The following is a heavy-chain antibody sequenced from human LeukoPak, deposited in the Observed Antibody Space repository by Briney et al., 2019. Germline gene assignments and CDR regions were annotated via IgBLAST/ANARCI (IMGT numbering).Heavy chain of an antibody. CDR1: GGSISSYY. CDR3: ARTGFGRDYYGMDV. CDR2: IYYSGST. V-gene: IGHV4-59*01. J-gene: IGHJ6*02. D-gene: IGHD3-16*01. Sequence: SETLSLTCTVSGGSISSYYWSWIRQPPGKGLEWIGYIYYSGSTDYNPSLKSRVTISIDTPKNQVSLRVTSVTAADTAVYFCARTGFGRDYYGMDVWGQGTTVTVSS.